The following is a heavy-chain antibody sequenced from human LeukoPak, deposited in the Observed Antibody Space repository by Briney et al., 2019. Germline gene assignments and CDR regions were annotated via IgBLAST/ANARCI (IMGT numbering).Heavy chain of an antibody. Sequence: ASVKVSCKASGYTFTGYYMHWVRQAPGQGLEWMGWINPNSGGTNYAQKLQGRVTMTRDTSISTAYMELSRLRSDDTAVYYCARVLRRVGYCSSTSCHSELDYWGQGTLVTVSS. CDR3: ARVLRRVGYCSSTSCHSELDY. CDR2: INPNSGGT. J-gene: IGHJ4*02. CDR1: GYTFTGYY. V-gene: IGHV1-2*02. D-gene: IGHD2-2*02.